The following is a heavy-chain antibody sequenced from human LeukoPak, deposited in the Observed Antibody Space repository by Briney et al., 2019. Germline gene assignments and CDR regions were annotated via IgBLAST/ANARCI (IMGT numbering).Heavy chain of an antibody. Sequence: GSLRLSCAASGFTVSSNYMSWIRQPPGKGLEWIGEINHSGSTNYNPSLKSRVTISVDTSKNQFSLKLSSVTAADTAVYYCASLYVVTAMKSWFDPWGQGTLVTVSS. CDR3: ASLYVVTAMKSWFDP. CDR1: GFTVSSNY. V-gene: IGHV4-34*01. D-gene: IGHD2-21*02. CDR2: INHSGST. J-gene: IGHJ5*02.